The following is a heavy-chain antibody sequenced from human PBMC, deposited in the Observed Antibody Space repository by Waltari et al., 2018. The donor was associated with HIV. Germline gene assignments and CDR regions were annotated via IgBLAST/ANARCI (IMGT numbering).Heavy chain of an antibody. CDR2: ISYDGGSK. V-gene: IGHV3-30*16. CDR3: ARDIVSSHAY. Sequence: QVQLVEAGGGVVQPGRALRLSWAASGFNFSRYAMHVVRLTPGKGLEWVTVISYDGGSKYYADSVKGRFTISRDNSKNTLYLQMNSLRAEDTAVYYCARDIVSSHAYWGQGALVTVSS. D-gene: IGHD3-16*02. J-gene: IGHJ4*02. CDR1: GFNFSRYA.